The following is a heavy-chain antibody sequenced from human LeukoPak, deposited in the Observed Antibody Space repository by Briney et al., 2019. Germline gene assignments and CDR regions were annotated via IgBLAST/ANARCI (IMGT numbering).Heavy chain of an antibody. J-gene: IGHJ3*02. D-gene: IGHD3-22*01. Sequence: SETLSLTCTVSGGSISSSSYYWGWIRQPPGKGLEWIGSIYYSGSTYYNPSLKSRVTISVDTSKNQFSLKLSSVTAADTAVYYCARPLGGYYDSSGYYYEGGFLFTFDIWGQGTMVTVSS. V-gene: IGHV4-39*01. CDR1: GGSISSSSYY. CDR3: ARPLGGYYDSSGYYYEGGFLFTFDI. CDR2: IYYSGST.